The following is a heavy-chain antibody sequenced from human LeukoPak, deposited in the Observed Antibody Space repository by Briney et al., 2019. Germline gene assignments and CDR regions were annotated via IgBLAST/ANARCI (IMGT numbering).Heavy chain of an antibody. D-gene: IGHD3-22*01. CDR3: ARGSPRRIFFDSSGSDFDY. J-gene: IGHJ4*02. V-gene: IGHV3-74*01. CDR1: GFTFSSYW. CDR2: IASDGNNR. Sequence: GGSLRLSCAASGFTFSSYWMNWVRQVPGKGLVWVSRIASDGNNRDYADSVKGRFTISRDNSKNTLYLQMNSLRAEDTAVYYCARGSPRRIFFDSSGSDFDYWGQGTLVTVSS.